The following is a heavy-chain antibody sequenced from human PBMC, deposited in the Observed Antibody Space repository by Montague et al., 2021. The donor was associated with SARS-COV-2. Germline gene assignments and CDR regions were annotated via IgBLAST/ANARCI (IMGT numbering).Heavy chain of an antibody. Sequence: FLRLSCAASGFTFSSYWMHWVRQAPGKGLVWVSRINSDGSSTSYADSVKGRFTISRDSAKNTLYLQMNSLRAEDTAVYYCASLTMVRGAEPYYFDYWGQGTLVTVSS. J-gene: IGHJ4*02. CDR1: GFTFSSYW. CDR2: INSDGSST. D-gene: IGHD3-10*01. CDR3: ASLTMVRGAEPYYFDY. V-gene: IGHV3-74*01.